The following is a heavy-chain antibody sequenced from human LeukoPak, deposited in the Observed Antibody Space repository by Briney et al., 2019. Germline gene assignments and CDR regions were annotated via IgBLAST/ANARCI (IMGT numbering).Heavy chain of an antibody. D-gene: IGHD3-22*01. CDR3: AISYYYDSSGPYGVY. J-gene: IGHJ4*02. CDR2: ISAYNGNT. Sequence: ASVKVSCKASGYTFTSYGISWVRQAPGQGLEWMGWISAYNGNTNYAQRLQDRVIMTTDTSTSTAYMELRSLRSDDTAVYYCAISYYYDSSGPYGVYWGQGTLVTVSS. CDR1: GYTFTSYG. V-gene: IGHV1-18*01.